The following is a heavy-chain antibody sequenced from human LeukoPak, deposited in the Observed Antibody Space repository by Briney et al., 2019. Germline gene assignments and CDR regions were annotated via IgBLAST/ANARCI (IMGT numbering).Heavy chain of an antibody. CDR1: GFTFSSYW. J-gene: IGHJ4*02. Sequence: PGGSLRLSCAASGFTFSSYWMHWVRQAPGKGLVWVSRINSDGRSTSYEDSVKGRFTISRDNAKNTLYLQMNSLRDEDTAVYYCARATVVSLPFDYWGQGTLVTVSS. D-gene: IGHD4-23*01. CDR2: INSDGRST. V-gene: IGHV3-74*01. CDR3: ARATVVSLPFDY.